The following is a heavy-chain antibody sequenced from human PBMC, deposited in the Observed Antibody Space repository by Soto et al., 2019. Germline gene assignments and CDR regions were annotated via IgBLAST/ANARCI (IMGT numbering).Heavy chain of an antibody. V-gene: IGHV1-46*01. Sequence: ASVKVSCKASGYTFTSYSMHWVRQAPGQGLEWMGIINPSGGSTSYAQKFQGRVTMTRDTSTSTVYMELSSLRSEDTAVYYCARTYYYDSSGYYPFDYWGQGTLVTVSS. CDR3: ARTYYYDSSGYYPFDY. CDR2: INPSGGST. D-gene: IGHD3-22*01. J-gene: IGHJ4*02. CDR1: GYTFTSYS.